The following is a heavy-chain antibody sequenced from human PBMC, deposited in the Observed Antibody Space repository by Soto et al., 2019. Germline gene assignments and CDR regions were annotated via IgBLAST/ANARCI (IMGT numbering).Heavy chain of an antibody. CDR1: GYTFTGYY. Sequence: ASVKVSCKASGYTFTGYYMHWVRQAPGQGLEWMGWINPNSGGTNYAQKFQGRVTMTRDTSINTAYMELSRLRSDDTAVYYCARDRSVRYSSSWYSVLYWGQGTLVTVSS. V-gene: IGHV1-2*02. CDR3: ARDRSVRYSSSWYSVLY. J-gene: IGHJ4*02. CDR2: INPNSGGT. D-gene: IGHD6-13*01.